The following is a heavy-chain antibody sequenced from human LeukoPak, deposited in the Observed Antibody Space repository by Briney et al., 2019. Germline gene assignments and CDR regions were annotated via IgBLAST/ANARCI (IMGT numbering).Heavy chain of an antibody. CDR2: INPNTGGT. D-gene: IGHD6-13*01. J-gene: IGHJ4*02. V-gene: IGHV1-2*02. CDR3: ARVGMYSSSWFPADY. Sequence: ASVEVSCKASGHTFTGYYMHWVRQAPGQGLEWMGWINPNTGGTNYAQKFQDRVTMTRDTSIGTDYMELSRLRYDDTAVYYCARVGMYSSSWFPADYWGQGTLVTVSS. CDR1: GHTFTGYY.